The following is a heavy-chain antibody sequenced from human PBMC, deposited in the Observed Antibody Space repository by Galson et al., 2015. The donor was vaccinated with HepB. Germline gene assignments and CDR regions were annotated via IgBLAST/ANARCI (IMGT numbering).Heavy chain of an antibody. CDR2: ISYDGSNK. V-gene: IGHV3-30*18. J-gene: IGHJ6*02. D-gene: IGHD3/OR15-3a*01. CDR1: GFTFSSYG. Sequence: SLRLSCAASGFTFSSYGMHWVRQAPGKGLEWVAVISYDGSNKYYADSVKGRFTISRDNSKNTLYLQMNSLRAEDTAVYYCAKDRSLDWYYYGMDVWGQGTTVTVSS. CDR3: AKDRSLDWYYYGMDV.